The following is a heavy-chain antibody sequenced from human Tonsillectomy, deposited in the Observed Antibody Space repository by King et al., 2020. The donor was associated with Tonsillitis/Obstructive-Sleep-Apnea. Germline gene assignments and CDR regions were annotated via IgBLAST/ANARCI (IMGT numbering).Heavy chain of an antibody. V-gene: IGHV1-2*06. D-gene: IGHD2-2*01. CDR3: AGDRKRCSSTSCNADWFDS. CDR1: GYTFNDYY. J-gene: IGHJ5*01. Sequence: QLVQSGAEVKQPGASVKVSCKASGYTFNDYYMHWVRQAPGQGLEWVGRINPNSGGTNFAQQFQGRVTMTRDTSISTAYMELSRLRSDDTAVYYCAGDRKRCSSTSCNADWFDSWGQGTLVTVSS. CDR2: INPNSGGT.